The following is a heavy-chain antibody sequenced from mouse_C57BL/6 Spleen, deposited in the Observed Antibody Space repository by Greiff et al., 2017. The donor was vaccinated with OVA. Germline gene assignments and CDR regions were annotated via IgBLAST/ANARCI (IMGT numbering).Heavy chain of an antibody. CDR1: GYTFTDYY. Sequence: QVQLKQSGAELVRPGASVKLSCKASGYTFTDYYINWVKQRPGQGLEWIARIYPGSGNTYYNEKFKGKATLTAEKSSSTAYMQLSSLTSEDSAVYFCARKDWEGYFDYWGQGTTLTVSS. CDR2: IYPGSGNT. D-gene: IGHD4-1*01. J-gene: IGHJ2*01. CDR3: ARKDWEGYFDY. V-gene: IGHV1-76*01.